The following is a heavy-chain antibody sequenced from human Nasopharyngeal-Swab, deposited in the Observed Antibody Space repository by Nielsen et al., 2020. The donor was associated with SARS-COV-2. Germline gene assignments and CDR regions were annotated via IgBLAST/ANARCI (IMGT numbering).Heavy chain of an antibody. CDR2: ISSSSSYI. Sequence: GSLRLSCAVSGFTFNNYNFNWVRQAPGKGLEWVSSISSSSSYIYYADSVKGRFTISRDNAKNSLYLQMNSLRAEDTAVYYCARDGLDYDFWSAYFMDVWGQGTTVTVSS. J-gene: IGHJ6*02. CDR1: GFTFNNYN. D-gene: IGHD3-3*01. CDR3: ARDGLDYDFWSAYFMDV. V-gene: IGHV3-21*01.